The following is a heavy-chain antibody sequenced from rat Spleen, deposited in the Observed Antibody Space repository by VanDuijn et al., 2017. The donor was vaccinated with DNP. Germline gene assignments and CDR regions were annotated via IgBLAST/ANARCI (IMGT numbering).Heavy chain of an antibody. CDR3: AKGPNYGGWSDYFDY. V-gene: IGHV5-29*01. CDR1: GFTFSHYA. Sequence: EVQLVESGGGLVQPGRSLKLSCAASGFTFSHYAMAWVRQAPTKGLEWVATISYNGGTPYYRDSVKGRFTISRDNVQNTLYLQMSKGGSEDTAIYYCAKGPNYGGWSDYFDYWGQGVMVTVSS. CDR2: ISYNGGTP. D-gene: IGHD1-11*01. J-gene: IGHJ2*01.